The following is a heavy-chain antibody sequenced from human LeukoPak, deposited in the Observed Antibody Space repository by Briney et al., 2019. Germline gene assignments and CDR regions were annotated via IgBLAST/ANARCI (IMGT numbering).Heavy chain of an antibody. D-gene: IGHD6-13*01. J-gene: IGHJ4*02. Sequence: PSQTLSLTCTVSGGSISSGSYYWGWIRQPPGKGLEWIGSIYHRGSTYYNPSLKSRVTISVDTSKNQFSLNLSSVTAADTAVYYCARDLEGSSWYWVYWGQGTLVTVSS. CDR2: IYHRGST. CDR3: ARDLEGSSWYWVY. CDR1: GGSISSGSYY. V-gene: IGHV4-39*07.